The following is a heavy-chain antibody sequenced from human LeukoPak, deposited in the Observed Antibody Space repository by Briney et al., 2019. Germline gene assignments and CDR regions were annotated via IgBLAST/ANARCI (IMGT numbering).Heavy chain of an antibody. CDR2: INPKSGGT. CDR3: ARDGVHSSITSCYGRNWFDP. J-gene: IGHJ5*02. CDR1: GYTFTGYY. Sequence: ASVKVSCKASGYTFTGYYMHWVRQAPGQGLEWIGWINPKSGGTNYAQKVQGRVTMTRDTSISTSYMELSRLRCDYTGVYYCARDGVHSSITSCYGRNWFDPWGQGTLGTVSS. D-gene: IGHD2-2*01. V-gene: IGHV1-2*02.